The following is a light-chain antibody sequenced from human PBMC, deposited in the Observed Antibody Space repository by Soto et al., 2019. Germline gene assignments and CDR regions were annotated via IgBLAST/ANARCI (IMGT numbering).Light chain of an antibody. CDR1: PSVSSS. Sequence: EIVLTQSPATLSLSPGSRATLSCRASPSVSSSLAWYQQRPGQAPRLLIYDASNRAAGIPARFSGSGSGTDFTLTINNLEAEDFAVYYCQQRSNWPMYTFGQGTKVDIK. CDR2: DAS. CDR3: QQRSNWPMYT. J-gene: IGKJ2*01. V-gene: IGKV3-11*01.